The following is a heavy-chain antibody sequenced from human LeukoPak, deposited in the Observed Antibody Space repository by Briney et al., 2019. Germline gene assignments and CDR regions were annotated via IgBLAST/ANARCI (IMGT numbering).Heavy chain of an antibody. V-gene: IGHV3-30*04. CDR3: ASSSWYSYYFDY. D-gene: IGHD6-13*01. CDR2: ISYDGSNK. J-gene: IGHJ4*02. Sequence: GSLRLSCAASGFTFSSYAMHWVRQAPGKGLEWVAVISYDGSNKYYADSVKGRFTISRDNSKNTLYLQMNSLRAEDTAVYYCASSSWYSYYFDYWGQGTLVTVSS. CDR1: GFTFSSYA.